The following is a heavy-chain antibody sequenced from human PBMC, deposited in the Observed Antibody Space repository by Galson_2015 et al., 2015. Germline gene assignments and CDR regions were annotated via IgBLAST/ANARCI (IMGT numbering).Heavy chain of an antibody. V-gene: IGHV1-69*01. J-gene: IGHJ6*02. CDR3: ARQGYGDYVPLNYYYYGMDV. CDR1: GGTFSSYA. D-gene: IGHD4-17*01. CDR2: IIPIFGTA. Sequence: SCKASGGTFSSYALSWVRQAPGQGLEWMGGIIPIFGTANYAQKFQGRVTITADESTSTAYMELSSLRSEDTAVYYCARQGYGDYVPLNYYYYGMDVWGQGTTVTVSS.